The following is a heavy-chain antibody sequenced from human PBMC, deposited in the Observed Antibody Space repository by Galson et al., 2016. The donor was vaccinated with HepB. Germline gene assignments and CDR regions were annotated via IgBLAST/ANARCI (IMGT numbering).Heavy chain of an antibody. J-gene: IGHJ4*02. CDR2: IKSDGSNI. Sequence: SLRLSCAASGFTFSRQWMYWVRQAPGKGLAWVSQIKSDGSNINYADSVKGRFTISRDNAENTLYLQMNSLRAEDTAVYYCSTLRDFWSGWGQGTLVTVSP. D-gene: IGHD3-3*01. CDR1: GFTFSRQW. V-gene: IGHV3-74*01. CDR3: STLRDFWSG.